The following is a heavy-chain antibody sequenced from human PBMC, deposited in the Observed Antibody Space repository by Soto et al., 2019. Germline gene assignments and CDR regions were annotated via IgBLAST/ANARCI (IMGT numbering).Heavy chain of an antibody. V-gene: IGHV1-69*12. J-gene: IGHJ6*02. CDR3: AREGGSGNYRYYAMDV. Sequence: QVQLVQSGAEVKKPGSSVKVSCKASGGTFSSYAISWVRQAPGQGLEWMGGIIPIFGTANYAQKFQGRVTMTADESTSTAYMGLSSLRSEDTAVYYCAREGGSGNYRYYAMDVWGQGTTVTVSS. CDR2: IIPIFGTA. D-gene: IGHD3-10*01. CDR1: GGTFSSYA.